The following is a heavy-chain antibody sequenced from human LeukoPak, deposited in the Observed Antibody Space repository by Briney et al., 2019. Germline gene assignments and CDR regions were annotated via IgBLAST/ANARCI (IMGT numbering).Heavy chain of an antibody. V-gene: IGHV3-23*01. CDR2: ITKSGDTS. Sequence: GGSLRLSCAASGIIFSSDAMSWVRQVPGKGLEWVSLITKSGDTSYYADSVKGRFTISRDNSKNTVYLQMNSLRAEDTAVYYCAKTGTPWYYFDYWGQGTLVTVSS. CDR1: GIIFSSDA. D-gene: IGHD6-13*01. CDR3: AKTGTPWYYFDY. J-gene: IGHJ4*02.